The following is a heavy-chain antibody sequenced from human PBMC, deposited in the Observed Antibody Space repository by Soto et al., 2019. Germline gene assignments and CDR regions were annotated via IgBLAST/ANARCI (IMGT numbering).Heavy chain of an antibody. Sequence: SETLSLTCTVSGGSISSGGYYWSWIRQHPGKGLEWIGYIYYSGSTYYNPSLKSRVTISVDTSKNQFSLKLSSVTAADTAVYYCARDFGRYSSSWGLFGYWGQGTLVTVSS. CDR3: ARDFGRYSSSWGLFGY. D-gene: IGHD6-13*01. V-gene: IGHV4-31*03. J-gene: IGHJ4*02. CDR1: GGSISSGGYY. CDR2: IYYSGST.